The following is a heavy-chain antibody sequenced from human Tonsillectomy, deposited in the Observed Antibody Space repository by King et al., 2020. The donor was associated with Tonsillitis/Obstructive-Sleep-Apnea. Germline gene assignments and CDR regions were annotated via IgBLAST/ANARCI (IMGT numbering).Heavy chain of an antibody. CDR1: GYRFANYW. J-gene: IGHJ4*02. Sequence: VQLVESGAEMKKAGESLKISCKGSGYRFANYWIVWVRQKPGKGLEWMGVIRPRDSDSKYRPSFQGQVTVSADNSISTAYLQWSSLKVSDSATYYCARLSNVDFWALTFDYWGQGTQVTVSS. D-gene: IGHD3/OR15-3a*01. V-gene: IGHV5-51*01. CDR3: ARLSNVDFWALTFDY. CDR2: IRPRDSDS.